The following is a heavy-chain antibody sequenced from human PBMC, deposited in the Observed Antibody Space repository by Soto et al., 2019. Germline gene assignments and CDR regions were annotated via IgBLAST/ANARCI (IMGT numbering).Heavy chain of an antibody. J-gene: IGHJ5*02. V-gene: IGHV3-21*01. D-gene: IGHD6-6*01. CDR1: GFTFSSYS. CDR2: ISSSSSYI. CDR3: ARGEAARPYNWFDP. Sequence: PGGSLRLSCAASGFTFSSYSMNWVRQAPGKGLEWVSSISSSSSYIYYADSVKGRFTISRDNAKNSLYLQMNSLRAEDTAVYYCARGEAARPYNWFDPWGQGTLVTVSS.